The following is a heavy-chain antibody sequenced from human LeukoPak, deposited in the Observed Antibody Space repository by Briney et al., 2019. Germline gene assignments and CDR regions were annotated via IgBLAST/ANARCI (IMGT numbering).Heavy chain of an antibody. J-gene: IGHJ4*02. CDR2: ISTSSAYI. D-gene: IGHD1-26*01. V-gene: IGHV3-21*04. CDR3: VKRREVNRGHFDC. Sequence: PGGSLRLSCAASGFTFSNYYMYWVRQAPGKGLEWVSSISTSSAYIYYADSVKGRFSISRDNFKNTLYLQMNSLRAEDTAIYYCVKRREVNRGHFDCWGQGTLVTVSS. CDR1: GFTFSNYY.